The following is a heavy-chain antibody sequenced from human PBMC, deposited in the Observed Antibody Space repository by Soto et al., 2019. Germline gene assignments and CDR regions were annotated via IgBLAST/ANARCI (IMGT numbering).Heavy chain of an antibody. CDR3: AKDSHYISESYGGFDP. CDR2: ISYDGSNK. J-gene: IGHJ5*02. D-gene: IGHD3-10*01. V-gene: IGHV3-30*18. CDR1: GFNFRNYG. Sequence: QVQLVESGGGVVQPGRSLRLSCAASGFNFRNYGMHWIRQTPGKGLEWVAVISYDGSNKYYTDSVQGRFTISRENSKNTLYLQMNSLRAEDTAVYYCAKDSHYISESYGGFDPWGQGTLVSVCS.